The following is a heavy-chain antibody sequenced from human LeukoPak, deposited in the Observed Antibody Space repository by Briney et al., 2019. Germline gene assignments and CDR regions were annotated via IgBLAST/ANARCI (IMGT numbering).Heavy chain of an antibody. CDR3: AKKATLTTFDY. CDR2: IKQDGSET. D-gene: IGHD4-11*01. Sequence: GGSLRLPCAASGFTFSNYWMGWVRQAPGKGLEWVANIKQDGSETYYVGSVKGRFTISRDNAKNSLCLQMDSLRAEDTAVYYCAKKATLTTFDYWGQGTLVTVSS. J-gene: IGHJ4*02. CDR1: GFTFSNYW. V-gene: IGHV3-7*05.